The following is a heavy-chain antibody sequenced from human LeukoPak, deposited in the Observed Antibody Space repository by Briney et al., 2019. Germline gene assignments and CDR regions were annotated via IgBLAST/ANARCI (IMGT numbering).Heavy chain of an antibody. J-gene: IGHJ4*02. CDR2: ITSGGSTI. V-gene: IGHV3-48*02. CDR3: ARGWRGYSFDY. CDR1: GFTFSGYS. D-gene: IGHD3-3*01. Sequence: GGSLRLSCAASGFTFSGYSMNWVRQAPGKGLEWVSYITSGGSTIYYADSVKGRFTISRDNPKNSLYPQMNSLRDEDTAVYYCARGWRGYSFDYWGQGTLVTVSS.